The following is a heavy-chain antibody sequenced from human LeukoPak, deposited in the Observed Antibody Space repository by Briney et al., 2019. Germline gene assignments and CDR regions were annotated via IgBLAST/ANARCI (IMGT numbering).Heavy chain of an antibody. CDR3: AREGWFGEPPSHWFDP. CDR2: TYYTSKWYN. J-gene: IGHJ5*02. D-gene: IGHD3-10*01. V-gene: IGHV6-1*01. Sequence: SQTLSLTCAISGDSVSTKSATWNWIRQSPSRGLEWLGRTYYTSKWYNDYAVSVKSRIIINPDTSKNQFSLQLSSVTPEDTAVYYCAREGWFGEPPSHWFDPWGQGTLVIVSS. CDR1: GDSVSTKSAT.